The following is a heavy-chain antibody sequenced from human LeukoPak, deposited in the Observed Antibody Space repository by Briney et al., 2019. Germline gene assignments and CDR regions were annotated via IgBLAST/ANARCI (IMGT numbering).Heavy chain of an antibody. CDR2: ISSSGSTI. CDR1: GFTFSSYA. J-gene: IGHJ4*02. D-gene: IGHD5-12*01. CDR3: ARGIATWIYDY. V-gene: IGHV3-48*04. Sequence: GGSLRLSCAASGFTFSSYAMSWVRQAPGKGLEWVSYISSSGSTIYYADSVKGRFTISRDNAKNSLYLQMNSLRAEDTAVYYCARGIATWIYDYWGQGTLVTVSS.